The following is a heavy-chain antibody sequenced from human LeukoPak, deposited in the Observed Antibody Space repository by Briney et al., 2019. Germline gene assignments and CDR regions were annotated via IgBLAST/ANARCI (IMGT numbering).Heavy chain of an antibody. V-gene: IGHV1-8*01. CDR1: GYTFTSYD. Sequence: ASVKVSCKASGYTFTSYDINWERQATGQGLEWMGWMNPNSGNTGYAQKFQGRVTMTRNTSISTAYMELSSLRSEDTAVYYCARGVVVPAAMEYYYYYYGMDVWGQGTTVTVSS. CDR3: ARGVVVPAAMEYYYYYYGMDV. J-gene: IGHJ6*02. D-gene: IGHD2-2*01. CDR2: MNPNSGNT.